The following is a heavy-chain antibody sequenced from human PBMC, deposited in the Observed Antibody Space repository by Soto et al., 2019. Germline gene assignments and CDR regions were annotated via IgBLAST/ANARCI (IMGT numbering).Heavy chain of an antibody. V-gene: IGHV4-39*01. CDR1: GASFRSSFY. D-gene: IGHD6-13*01. J-gene: IGHJ6*03. CDR3: ARHPGPTAGYFYYMDV. Sequence: SETLSLTCTVSGASFRSSFYWGWIRQSPGKGLEWIGSIFYTGNTYYNPSLESRVTLSKDTSKNQISLRLSSVTAADTGVYYCARHPGPTAGYFYYMDVWGTGTTVTVSS. CDR2: IFYTGNT.